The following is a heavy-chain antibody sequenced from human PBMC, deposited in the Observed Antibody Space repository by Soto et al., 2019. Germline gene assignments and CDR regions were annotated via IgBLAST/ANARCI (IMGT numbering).Heavy chain of an antibody. CDR2: ISTRSDI. J-gene: IGHJ6*02. CDR1: EFSLSTYS. CDR3: AREYTAWPLAYGLDV. Sequence: GGSLRLSCTASEFSLSTYSMNWVRQAPGKGLEWVSSISTRSDIYYADSVKGRFTISRDNAKNSVSLQMNSLRAEDTAVYYCAREYTAWPLAYGLDVWGQGTTVTVSS. D-gene: IGHD2-2*02. V-gene: IGHV3-21*01.